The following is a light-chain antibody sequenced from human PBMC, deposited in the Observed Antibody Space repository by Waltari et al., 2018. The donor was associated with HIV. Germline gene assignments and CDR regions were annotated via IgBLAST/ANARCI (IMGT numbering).Light chain of an antibody. CDR2: AAS. J-gene: IGKJ1*01. CDR1: QGISSH. V-gene: IGKV1-9*01. CDR3: QQYGSSPGT. Sequence: DIQLTQSPSFLSASVGDSVTITCRASQGISSHLAWYQQKPGKAPKLLIFAASTLQSGVPSTFSGSGSGTEFTLTISRLEPEDFAVYYCQQYGSSPGTFGQGTKVEIK.